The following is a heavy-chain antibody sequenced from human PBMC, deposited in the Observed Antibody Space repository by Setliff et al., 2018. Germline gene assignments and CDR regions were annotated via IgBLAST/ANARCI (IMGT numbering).Heavy chain of an antibody. V-gene: IGHV1-18*01. CDR2: ISAYNGNT. J-gene: IGHJ1*01. CDR3: ARDLGEKPRGYSGYDEDYYDSSGPNFQH. CDR1: GGTFSSYG. D-gene: IGHD5-12*01. Sequence: ASVKVSCRASGGTFSSYGISWVRQAPGQGLEWMGWISAYNGNTNYAQKLQGRVTMTTDTSTSTAYMELSSLRSEDTAVYYCARDLGEKPRGYSGYDEDYYDSSGPNFQHWGQGTLVTVSS.